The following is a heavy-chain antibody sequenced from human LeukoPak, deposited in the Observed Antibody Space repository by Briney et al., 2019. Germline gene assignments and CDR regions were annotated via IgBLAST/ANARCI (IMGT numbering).Heavy chain of an antibody. CDR2: IYYSGST. CDR1: GGSISSYY. Sequence: SETLSLTCTVLGGSISSYYWSWIRQPPGKGLEWIGYIYYSGSTNYNPSLKSRVTISGDTSKSQFSLRLSSVTAADTAVYYCASLQTLYRAVDYWGQGTLVTVSS. J-gene: IGHJ4*02. CDR3: ASLQTLYRAVDY. V-gene: IGHV4-59*08. D-gene: IGHD5-24*01.